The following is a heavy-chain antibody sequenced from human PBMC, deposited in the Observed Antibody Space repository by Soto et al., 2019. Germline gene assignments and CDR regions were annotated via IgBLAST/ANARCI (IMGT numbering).Heavy chain of an antibody. Sequence: QVQLQESGPGLVKPSETLSLTCTVSGGSFKSGSYSWSWIRQPPGKGLEWIGYVYHTGRTSYNPPPKSRVSIPMAPSKICFSLNLDSVPAADTAVFFCARDFAPFDPWGRGPLVPVSS. CDR3: ARDFAPFDP. D-gene: IGHD3-3*01. V-gene: IGHV4-61*01. CDR1: GGSFKSGSYS. CDR2: VYHTGRT. J-gene: IGHJ5*02.